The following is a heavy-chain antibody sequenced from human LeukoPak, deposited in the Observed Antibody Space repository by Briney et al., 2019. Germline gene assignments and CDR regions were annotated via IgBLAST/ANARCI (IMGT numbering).Heavy chain of an antibody. J-gene: IGHJ3*02. Sequence: PSETLSLTCTVSGGSISSYYWSWIRQPAGKGLEWIGRIYTSGSTNYNPSLKSRVTMSVDTSKNQFSLTLSSVTAADTAVYYCARGGAAAGTKGAFDIWGQGTMVTVSS. V-gene: IGHV4-4*07. CDR1: GGSISSYY. CDR3: ARGGAAAGTKGAFDI. D-gene: IGHD6-13*01. CDR2: IYTSGST.